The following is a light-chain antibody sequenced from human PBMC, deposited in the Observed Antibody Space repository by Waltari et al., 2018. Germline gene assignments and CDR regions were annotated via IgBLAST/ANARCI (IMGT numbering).Light chain of an antibody. CDR3: TTYPDTNTPVV. CDR2: DVS. CDR1: RSHGDEYKI. V-gene: IGLV2-14*03. J-gene: IGLJ2*01. Sequence: QSALTQPASVSGSPGQAVTISCTGVRSHGDEYKIVSWFRQHPGKVPQLILFDVSNRPSDISNRFSGYKSGNTAFLTISRLQADDEADYYCTTYPDTNTPVVFGGGTKVTV.